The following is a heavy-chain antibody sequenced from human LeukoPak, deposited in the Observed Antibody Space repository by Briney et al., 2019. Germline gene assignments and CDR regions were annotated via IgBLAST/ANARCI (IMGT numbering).Heavy chain of an antibody. CDR3: AREKYDSGSYLYGMDV. CDR2: IYSGGST. J-gene: IGHJ6*02. V-gene: IGHV3-53*01. D-gene: IGHD3-10*01. CDR1: AFSLNAYN. Sequence: GGSLRLSCAASAFSLNAYNMNWVRRAPGKGLEWVSVIYSGGSTDYADSVKGRVTISRDNSKNTVYLQMNSLRAEDTAVYYCAREKYDSGSYLYGMDVWGQGTTVTVSS.